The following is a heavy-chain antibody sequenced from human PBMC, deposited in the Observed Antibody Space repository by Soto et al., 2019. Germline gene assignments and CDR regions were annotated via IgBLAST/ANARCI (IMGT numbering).Heavy chain of an antibody. CDR1: GGSISSDYW. Sequence: QVQLQESGPGLVKPSGTLSLTCAVSGGSISSDYWWTWVRQPPGKGLEWIAEMYHSGSTNYNPSLTSRVTMSVDKSKNQISLKLSSVTAADTAVYYCARVLSSGWSRFDYWGQGTLVTVSS. V-gene: IGHV4-4*02. CDR3: ARVLSSGWSRFDY. D-gene: IGHD6-19*01. J-gene: IGHJ4*02. CDR2: MYHSGST.